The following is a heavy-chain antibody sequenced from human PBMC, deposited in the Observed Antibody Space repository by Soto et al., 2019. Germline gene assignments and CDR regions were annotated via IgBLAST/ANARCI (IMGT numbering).Heavy chain of an antibody. CDR1: GYSFSTYW. J-gene: IGHJ5*02. CDR2: IYPGDSDT. D-gene: IGHD3-22*01. V-gene: IGHV5-51*01. CDR3: VRDTYFSDSSGYTRCFDH. Sequence: GESLKISCKGSGYSFSTYWIGWVRQMPGKGLEWMGIIYPGDSDTRYSPSFQGQVTISADKSITTAYLQWSSLTTEDTAVYYCVRDTYFSDSSGYTRCFDHWGQGTLVTVSS.